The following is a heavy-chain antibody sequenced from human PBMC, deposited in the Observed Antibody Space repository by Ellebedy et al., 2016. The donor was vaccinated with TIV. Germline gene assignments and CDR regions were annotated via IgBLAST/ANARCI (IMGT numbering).Heavy chain of an antibody. V-gene: IGHV3-30*18. D-gene: IGHD5-24*01. J-gene: IGHJ4*02. Sequence: LSLTCAASGFSFSSYGMQWVRQAPGKGLEWVAVISDDGSHKYYADSVKGRFTISRDNSKNTLYLQMNSLRTEDTAVYYCAKEDWLDGNKIGSYYFHYWGQGTLVTVSS. CDR3: AKEDWLDGNKIGSYYFHY. CDR1: GFSFSSYG. CDR2: ISDDGSHK.